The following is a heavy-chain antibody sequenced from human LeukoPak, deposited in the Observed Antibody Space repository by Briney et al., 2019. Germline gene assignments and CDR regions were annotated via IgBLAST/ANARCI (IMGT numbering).Heavy chain of an antibody. Sequence: GASVKVSCKASGYTFTGYYMHWVRQAPGQGLEWMGWINPNSGGTNYAQKFQGRVTMTRDTSISTAYMELSRLRSDDTAVYYCARGGRTGDIVVVPAATLDYWGQGTLVTVSS. V-gene: IGHV1-2*02. D-gene: IGHD2-2*01. J-gene: IGHJ4*02. CDR2: INPNSGGT. CDR3: ARGGRTGDIVVVPAATLDY. CDR1: GYTFTGYY.